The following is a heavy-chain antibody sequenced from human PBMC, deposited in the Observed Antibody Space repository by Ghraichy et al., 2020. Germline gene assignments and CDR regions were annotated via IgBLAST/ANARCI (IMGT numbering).Heavy chain of an antibody. V-gene: IGHV4-4*07. CDR3: ARDDRVGGGGRNWFHP. CDR2: ISASGST. D-gene: IGHD3-16*01. CDR1: GDSFTTSY. Sequence: SETLSLTCTVSGDSFTTSYWTWIRQPAGKGLEWIGRISASGSTYQNPSLRSRISMSVDTSKNTFSLRLTSVTAADTAVYYCARDDRVGGGGRNWFHPWGQGRLVTVSS. J-gene: IGHJ5*02.